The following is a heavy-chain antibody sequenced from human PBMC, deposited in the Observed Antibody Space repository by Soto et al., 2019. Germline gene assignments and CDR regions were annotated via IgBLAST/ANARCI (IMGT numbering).Heavy chain of an antibody. CDR3: ARLGYCGGGGRSERWFDI. CDR2: IYYGGSA. Sequence: TLXLTGTVSGGSISSSTYYWGWIRQPPGKGLESIGTIYYGGSAYYNPSLKSRVTTPVDTSKNQFSLKLSSVTAADTAVYFCARLGYCGGGGRSERWFDIWGQG. J-gene: IGHJ5*02. V-gene: IGHV4-39*01. D-gene: IGHD2-21*01. CDR1: GGSISSSTYY.